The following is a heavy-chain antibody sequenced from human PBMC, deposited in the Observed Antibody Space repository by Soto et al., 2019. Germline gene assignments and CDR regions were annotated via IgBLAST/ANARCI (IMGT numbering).Heavy chain of an antibody. CDR2: MNPNSGNT. J-gene: IGHJ6*02. V-gene: IGHV1-8*02. Sequence: ASVKVSCKASGGTFSSYAISWVRQATGQGLEWMGWMNPNSGNTGCAQTLQGRVTMTRNTSISTAFMELSSLGSEDTAIYYCVRGTRTTDVWGQGTTVTVSS. D-gene: IGHD1-7*01. CDR3: VRGTRTTDV. CDR1: GGTFSSYA.